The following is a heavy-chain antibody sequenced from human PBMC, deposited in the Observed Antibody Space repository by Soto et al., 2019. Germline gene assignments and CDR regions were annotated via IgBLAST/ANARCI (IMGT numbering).Heavy chain of an antibody. J-gene: IGHJ3*01. Sequence: SVKVSCKASGSPFPSSGISGVRQPPGQGLEGMGWIAAYNGNKDNDQKLQDRVTMTTATSTSQAYMGLRGLSSDDTAVFSFGRDPNRNGPRQYTIDLWGQGTMVTVSS. V-gene: IGHV1-18*01. CDR3: GRDPNRNGPRQYTIDL. D-gene: IGHD1-1*01. CDR1: GSPFPSSG. CDR2: IAAYNGNK.